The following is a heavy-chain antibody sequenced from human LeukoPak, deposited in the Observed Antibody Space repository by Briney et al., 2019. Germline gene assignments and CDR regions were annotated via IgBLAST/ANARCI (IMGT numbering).Heavy chain of an antibody. Sequence: PGGSLRLSCAASGFTFSHYWMQWVRQAPGKGLVWVSSISSSSSYIYYADSVKGRFTISRDNAKNSLYLQMNSLRAEDTAVYYCARVNYYDSSGYYENDAFDIWGQGTMVTVSS. D-gene: IGHD3-22*01. CDR1: GFTFSHYW. CDR2: ISSSSSYI. J-gene: IGHJ3*02. V-gene: IGHV3-21*01. CDR3: ARVNYYDSSGYYENDAFDI.